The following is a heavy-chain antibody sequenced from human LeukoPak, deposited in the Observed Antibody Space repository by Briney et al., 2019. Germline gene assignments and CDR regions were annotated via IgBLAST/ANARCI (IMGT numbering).Heavy chain of an antibody. CDR3: AKDLMIRFGGVIVIPGVDY. Sequence: GGSLRLSCAASAFTFSSYAMSWVRQAPGEGLEWVSAISGSGGSTYYADSVKGRFTTTRANSKNTLNLQVNSLRAEETAVYYCAKDLMIRFGGVIVIPGVDYWGQGTLVTVSS. CDR2: ISGSGGST. D-gene: IGHD3-16*02. J-gene: IGHJ4*02. CDR1: AFTFSSYA. V-gene: IGHV3-23*01.